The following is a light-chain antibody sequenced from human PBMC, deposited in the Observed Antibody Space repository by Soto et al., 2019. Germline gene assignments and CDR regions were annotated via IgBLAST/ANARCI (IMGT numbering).Light chain of an antibody. CDR1: QGISIC. J-gene: IGKJ1*01. CDR2: DAS. CDR3: QQYNSYSTWT. V-gene: IGKV1-5*01. Sequence: DIQMTQSPSTLSASVGDRVTITCRASQGISICLAWYQQKPGKAPKLLIYDASSLESGVPSRFSGSGSGTEFTLTISSLQPDDFATYYCQQYNSYSTWTFGQGTKVEIK.